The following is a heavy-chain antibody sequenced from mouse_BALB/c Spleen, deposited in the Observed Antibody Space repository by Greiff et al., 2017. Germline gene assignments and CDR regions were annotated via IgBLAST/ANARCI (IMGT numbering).Heavy chain of an antibody. J-gene: IGHJ3*01. CDR3: ARRGVYYDYDGGFAY. CDR2: ISYSGST. Sequence: EVKLMESGPSLVKPSQTLSLTCSVTGDSITSGYWNWIRKFPGNKLEYMGYISYSGSTYYNPSLKSRISITRDTSKNQYYLQLNSVTTEDTATYYCARRGVYYDYDGGFAYWGQGTLVTVSA. CDR1: GDSITSGY. D-gene: IGHD2-4*01. V-gene: IGHV3-8*02.